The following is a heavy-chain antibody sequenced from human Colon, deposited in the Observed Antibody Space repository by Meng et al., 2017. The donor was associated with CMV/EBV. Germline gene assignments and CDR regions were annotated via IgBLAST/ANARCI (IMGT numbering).Heavy chain of an antibody. V-gene: IGHV3-23*03. CDR1: GFTFSSYA. J-gene: IGHJ5*02. CDR3: AKGSRWVDP. CDR2: ILTGRGGT. Sequence: GESLKISCAASGFTFSSYAMTWVRQAPGKGPEWVSVILTGRGGTHYVDSVKGRFTVSRDDSKSTMYLQMNSRRGDDTAVYYCAKGSRWVDPWGQGTLVTVSS. D-gene: IGHD2-2*01.